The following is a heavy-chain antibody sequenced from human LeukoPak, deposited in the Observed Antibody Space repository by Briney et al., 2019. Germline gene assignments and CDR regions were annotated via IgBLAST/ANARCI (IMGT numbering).Heavy chain of an antibody. CDR1: GFTFSTYG. Sequence: GGSLRLSCAASGFTFSTYGMHWVRQAPGKGLERVAFIRYDGRNKYYADSVKGRFTISRDNSKNTLYLQMNSLRAEDTAVYYCAKDGLGGFGDYMDVWGKGTTVTISS. CDR3: AKDGLGGFGDYMDV. J-gene: IGHJ6*03. CDR2: IRYDGRNK. V-gene: IGHV3-30*02. D-gene: IGHD3-10*01.